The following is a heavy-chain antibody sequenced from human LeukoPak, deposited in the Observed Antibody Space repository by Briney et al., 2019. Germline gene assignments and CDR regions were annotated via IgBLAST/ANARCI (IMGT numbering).Heavy chain of an antibody. V-gene: IGHV4-59*08. J-gene: IGHJ5*02. Sequence: SETLSLTCTVSGVSISSDYWSWIRLPPGKGLEWIGYIYYSGSSNYNPSLKSRVTMSIDTSKNQFSLKLTSVTAADTAVYYCARRLRQNLFDPWGQGTLVTVSS. CDR2: IYYSGSS. D-gene: IGHD4-17*01. CDR1: GVSISSDY. CDR3: ARRLRQNLFDP.